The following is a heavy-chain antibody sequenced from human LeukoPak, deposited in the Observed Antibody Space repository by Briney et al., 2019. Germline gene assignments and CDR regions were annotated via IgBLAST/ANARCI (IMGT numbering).Heavy chain of an antibody. CDR3: ARPNLYSTSLDAFDI. V-gene: IGHV3-66*01. CDR1: GFTVSSNY. J-gene: IGHJ3*02. CDR2: IYSGGST. Sequence: GGSLRLSCAASGFTVSSNYMSWVRQAPGKGLEWVSVIYSGGSTYYADSVKGRFTISRDNAKNSLYLQVNSLRAEDTAVYYCARPNLYSTSLDAFDIWGQGTMLTVSS. D-gene: IGHD2-8*01.